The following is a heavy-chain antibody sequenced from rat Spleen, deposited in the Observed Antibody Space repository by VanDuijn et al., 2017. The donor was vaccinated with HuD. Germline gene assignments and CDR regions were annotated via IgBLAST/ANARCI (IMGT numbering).Heavy chain of an antibody. J-gene: IGHJ2*01. D-gene: IGHD1-1*01. CDR3: AKEGYYSGFDY. Sequence: EVQLVESGGGLVQPGRSMKLSCAASGFTFSSFAMAWVRQAPTKGLEWVASSSYDGGNNYYRDSVKGRFTISRDNAKSSLYLQMDSLRSEDTSTYYCAKEGYYSGFDYWGQGVMVTVSS. CDR1: GFTFSSFA. CDR2: SSYDGGNN. V-gene: IGHV5-20*01.